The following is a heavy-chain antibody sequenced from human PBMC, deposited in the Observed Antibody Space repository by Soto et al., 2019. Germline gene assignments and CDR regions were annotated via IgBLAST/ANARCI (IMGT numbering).Heavy chain of an antibody. CDR2: ISYDGSNK. CDR3: AKELTSDILTGYYNVYYYYGMDV. CDR1: GFTFSSYG. D-gene: IGHD3-9*01. Sequence: GGSLRLSCAASGFTFSSYGMHWVRQAPGKGLEWVAVISYDGSNKYYADSVKGRFTISRDNSKNTLYLQMNSLRAEDTAVYYCAKELTSDILTGYYNVYYYYGMDVWGQGTTVTVSS. J-gene: IGHJ6*02. V-gene: IGHV3-30*18.